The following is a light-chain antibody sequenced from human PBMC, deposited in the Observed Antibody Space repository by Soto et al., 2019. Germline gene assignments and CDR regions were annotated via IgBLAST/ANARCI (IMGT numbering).Light chain of an antibody. J-gene: IGKJ4*01. CDR3: QQYHSWVT. CDR2: GAS. CDR1: QSISTT. V-gene: IGKV3-15*01. Sequence: EIVLTQSPVTLSVSPGERATLSCRASQSISTTLVWYQQKPGQAPRLLIYGASTRATGVPARFSGSGSGTEFTLTISSLQSEDVAVYYCQQYHSWVTFGGGTKVEIK.